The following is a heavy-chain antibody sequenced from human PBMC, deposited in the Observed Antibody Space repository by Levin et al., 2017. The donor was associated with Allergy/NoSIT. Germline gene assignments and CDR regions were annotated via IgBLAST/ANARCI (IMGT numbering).Heavy chain of an antibody. CDR1: GFTFSSYA. Sequence: GESLKISCAASGFTFSSYAMSWVRQAPGKGLEWVSAISGSGGSTYYADSVKGRFTISRDNSKNTLYLQMNSLRAEDTAVYYCAKSPDGSGYDLYGMDVWGQGTTVTVSS. J-gene: IGHJ6*02. D-gene: IGHD5-12*01. CDR3: AKSPDGSGYDLYGMDV. V-gene: IGHV3-23*01. CDR2: ISGSGGST.